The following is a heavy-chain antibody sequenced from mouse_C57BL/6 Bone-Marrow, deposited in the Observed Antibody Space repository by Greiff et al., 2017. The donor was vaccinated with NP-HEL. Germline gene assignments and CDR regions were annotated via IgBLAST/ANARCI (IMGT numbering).Heavy chain of an antibody. J-gene: IGHJ4*01. V-gene: IGHV5-17*01. CDR2: ISSGSSTI. CDR1: GFTFSDYG. Sequence: EVMLVESGGGLVKPGGSLKLSCAASGFTFSDYGMHWVRQAPEKGLEWVAYISSGSSTIYYADTVKGRFTISRDNAKNTLFRQMTSLRSEDTAMYYCARAEDYYAMDYWGQGTSVTVSS. CDR3: ARAEDYYAMDY.